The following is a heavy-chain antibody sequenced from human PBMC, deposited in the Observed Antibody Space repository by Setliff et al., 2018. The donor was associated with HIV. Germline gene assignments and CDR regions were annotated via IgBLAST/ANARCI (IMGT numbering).Heavy chain of an antibody. CDR2: INHSGST. J-gene: IGHJ4*02. D-gene: IGHD5-18*01. V-gene: IGHV4-34*01. CDR1: GGSFSGYY. Sequence: ASETLSLTCAVYGGSFSGYYWSWIRQPPGKGLEWIGEINHSGSTNYNPSHKSRVTISVGTSKNQFSLKLSSVTAADTAVYYCAWRRIQLWFGFDYWGQGTLVTVSS. CDR3: AWRRIQLWFGFDY.